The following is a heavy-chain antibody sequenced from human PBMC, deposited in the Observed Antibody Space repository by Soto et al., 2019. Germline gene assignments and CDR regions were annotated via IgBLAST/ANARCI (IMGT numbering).Heavy chain of an antibody. CDR1: GGSISGYY. CDR3: ARLPSGNYQNWFDP. D-gene: IGHD3-10*01. V-gene: IGHV4-59*01. Sequence: KPSETLSLTCTVSGGSISGYYWSWIRQPPGKGLEYIGYIYYSGSTNYNPSLESRATISVDTSKNQFSLKLSSVTAADTAVYFCARLPSGNYQNWFDPWGQGTLVTVSS. CDR2: IYYSGST. J-gene: IGHJ5*02.